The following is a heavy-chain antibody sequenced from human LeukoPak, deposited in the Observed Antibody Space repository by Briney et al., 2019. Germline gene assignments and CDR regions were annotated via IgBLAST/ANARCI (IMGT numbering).Heavy chain of an antibody. J-gene: IGHJ4*02. CDR1: GFTFSNAW. CDR3: TLSSSWSSFDY. Sequence: PGGSLRLSCAASGFTFSNAWMSWVRQAPGKGLEWVGRIKSKTDGGTTDYAAPVKGRFTISRDDSKNTLYLQMSSLKTEDTAVYYCTLSSSWSSFDYWGQGTLVTVSS. D-gene: IGHD6-13*01. V-gene: IGHV3-15*01. CDR2: IKSKTDGGTT.